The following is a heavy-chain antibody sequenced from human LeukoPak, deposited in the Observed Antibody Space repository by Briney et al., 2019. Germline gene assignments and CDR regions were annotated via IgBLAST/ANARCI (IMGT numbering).Heavy chain of an antibody. J-gene: IGHJ6*02. D-gene: IGHD2-21*02. CDR3: ATGLYYYYGMDV. CDR1: GFTFSSYA. CDR2: ISGSGGST. Sequence: GGSLRLSCAASGFTFSSYAMSWVRQAPGKGLEWVSAISGSGGSTYYADSVKGRFTISRDNSKNTLYLQMNSLRAEDTAVYYCATGLYYYYGMDVWGQGTTVTVSS. V-gene: IGHV3-23*01.